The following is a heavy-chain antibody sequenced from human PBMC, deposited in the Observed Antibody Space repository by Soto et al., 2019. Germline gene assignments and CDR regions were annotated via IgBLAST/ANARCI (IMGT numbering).Heavy chain of an antibody. J-gene: IGHJ4*02. CDR3: AKVSWERECSGSSCPKTAFDW. D-gene: IGHD2-2*01. CDR1: GFILQNYA. Sequence: EVQLVESGGGLEQPGGFLRLSCVTSGFILQNYAMSWVRQAPGKGLEWVAAVRGPADDTFYAESVKGRFSISRDNSKNTVYVEMNSLSPEDTAVYYCAKVSWERECSGSSCPKTAFDWWGQGTLVTVSS. V-gene: IGHV3-23*04. CDR2: VRGPADDT.